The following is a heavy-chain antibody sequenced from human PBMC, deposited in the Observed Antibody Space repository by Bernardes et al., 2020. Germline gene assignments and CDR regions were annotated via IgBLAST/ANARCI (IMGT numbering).Heavy chain of an antibody. CDR1: GGSISSYY. J-gene: IGHJ4*02. CDR3: AREYSSSWYGEDYFDY. Sequence: SETLSLTCTVSGGSISSYYWSWIRQPPGKGLEWIGYIYYSGSTNYNPSLKSRVTISVDTSKNQFSLKLSSVTAADTAVYYCAREYSSSWYGEDYFDYWGQGTLVTVSS. V-gene: IGHV4-59*01. CDR2: IYYSGST. D-gene: IGHD6-13*01.